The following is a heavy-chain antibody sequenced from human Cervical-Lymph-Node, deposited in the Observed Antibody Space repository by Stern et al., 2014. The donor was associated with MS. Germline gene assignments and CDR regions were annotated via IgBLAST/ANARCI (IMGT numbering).Heavy chain of an antibody. D-gene: IGHD2-15*01. V-gene: IGHV1-69*01. CDR2: IIPIFGTA. Sequence: MQLVESGAEVKKPGSSVKVSCKASGGTFSSYAISWVRQAPGQGLEWMGGIIPIFGTANYAQKFQGRVTITADESTSTAYMELSSLRSEDTAVYYCASGRYCSGGSCYYWFDPWGQGTLVTVSS. CDR3: ASGRYCSGGSCYYWFDP. CDR1: GGTFSSYA. J-gene: IGHJ5*02.